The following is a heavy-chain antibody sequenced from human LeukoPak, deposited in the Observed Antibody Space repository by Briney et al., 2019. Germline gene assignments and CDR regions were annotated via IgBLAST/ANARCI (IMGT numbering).Heavy chain of an antibody. CDR1: GFTVSSNY. Sequence: GGSLRLSCAASGFTVSSNYMAWVRQPPGKGLEWVSVIFGGGGTYYADSVKGRFTISRDNSKNTLYLQMNSLRAEDTAVYYCARDRGCGDGSCYSPPGYWGQGTLVTVSS. V-gene: IGHV3-53*05. CDR2: IFGGGGT. J-gene: IGHJ4*02. CDR3: ARDRGCGDGSCYSPPGY. D-gene: IGHD2-15*01.